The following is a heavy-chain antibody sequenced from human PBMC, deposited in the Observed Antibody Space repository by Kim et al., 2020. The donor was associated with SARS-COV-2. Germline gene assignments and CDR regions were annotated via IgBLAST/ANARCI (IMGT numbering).Heavy chain of an antibody. D-gene: IGHD3-16*01. CDR1: GYTFTGYY. CDR2: INPNSGGT. V-gene: IGHV1-2*06. CDR3: ARVRGGDYETVGY. Sequence: ASVKVSCKASGYTFTGYYMHWVRQAPGQGLEWMGRINPNSGGTNYAQKFQGRVTMTRDTSISTAYMELSRLRSDDTAVYYCARVRGGDYETVGYWGQGTLVTVSS. J-gene: IGHJ4*02.